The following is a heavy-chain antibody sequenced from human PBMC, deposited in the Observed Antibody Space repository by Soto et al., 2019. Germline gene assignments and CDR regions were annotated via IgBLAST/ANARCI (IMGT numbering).Heavy chain of an antibody. CDR1: GFTFTSSA. CDR3: AAGYYDSSGYTSPFDY. CDR2: IVVGSGNT. J-gene: IGHJ4*02. V-gene: IGHV1-58*02. Sequence: GASVKVSCKASGFTFTSSAMQWVRQARGQRLEWIGWIVVGSGNTNYAQKFQERVTITRDMSTSTAYMELSSLRSEDTAVYYCAAGYYDSSGYTSPFDYWGQGTLVTVSS. D-gene: IGHD3-22*01.